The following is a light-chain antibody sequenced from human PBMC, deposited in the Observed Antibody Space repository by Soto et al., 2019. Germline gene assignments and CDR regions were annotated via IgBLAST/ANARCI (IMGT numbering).Light chain of an antibody. Sequence: DIVMTQSPDSLAVSLGHRATINCKSSQSLLYSSYKNNYLAWYQQKAGQPPKLLIYWASARESGVPDRFSGSGSGTDFTLTISSLQPEDAAVYFCQQYDGTPFTFGQGTKLEI. CDR1: QSLLYSSYKNNY. J-gene: IGKJ2*01. V-gene: IGKV4-1*01. CDR3: QQYDGTPFT. CDR2: WAS.